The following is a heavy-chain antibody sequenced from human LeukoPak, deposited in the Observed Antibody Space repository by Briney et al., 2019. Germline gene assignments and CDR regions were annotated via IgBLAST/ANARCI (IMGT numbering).Heavy chain of an antibody. V-gene: IGHV3-30*03. CDR2: ISDDGRHN. J-gene: IGHJ4*02. D-gene: IGHD2-8*01. CDR1: GFTFKNED. Sequence: QPGGSLRLSCAGSGFTFKNEDMTWVRQAPGKGLEWVAVISDDGRHNYYADSVKGRFTISRDNSKSTLYLQMNSLRDDDSAAYFCARVYLERLTAGYFDHWGQGTQVTVSP. CDR3: ARVYLERLTAGYFDH.